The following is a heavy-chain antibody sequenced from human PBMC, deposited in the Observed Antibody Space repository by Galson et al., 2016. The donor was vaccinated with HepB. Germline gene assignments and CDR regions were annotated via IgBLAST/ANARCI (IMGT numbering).Heavy chain of an antibody. J-gene: IGHJ4*02. CDR1: GGSIGRNTYY. V-gene: IGHV4-39*01. CDR2: LFYTGTT. D-gene: IGHD5-24*01. Sequence: SETLSLTCRLSGGSIGRNTYYWGWIRQPPGKGLEWIGSLFYTGTTFYNPSLKSRVSISVDPSKSQFSLNLNSVTAADTAFYYCARREDGYSSAYHFDYWGRGTLVTVSS. CDR3: ARREDGYSSAYHFDY.